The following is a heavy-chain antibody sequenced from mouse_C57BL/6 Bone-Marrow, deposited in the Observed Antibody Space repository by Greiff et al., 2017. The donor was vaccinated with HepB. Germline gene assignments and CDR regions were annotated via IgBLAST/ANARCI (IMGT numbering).Heavy chain of an antibody. CDR1: GYAFSSSW. CDR3: ARGPFDY. V-gene: IGHV1-82*01. J-gene: IGHJ2*01. Sequence: VQRVESGPELVKPGASVKISCKASGYAFSSSWMNWVKQRPGKGLEWIGRIYPGDGDTNYNGKFKGKATLTADKSSSTAYMQLSSLTSEDSAVYFCARGPFDYWGQGTTLIVSS. CDR2: IYPGDGDT.